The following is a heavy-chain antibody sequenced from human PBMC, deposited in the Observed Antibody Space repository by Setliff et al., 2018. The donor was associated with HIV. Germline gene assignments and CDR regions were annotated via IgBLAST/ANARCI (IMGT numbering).Heavy chain of an antibody. CDR2: ISGTDNTI. Sequence: PRLSCAASGFTFSSYDMNWVRQAPGKGLEWVSHISGTDNTIYYADSVKGRFTISRDNAKNSLYLQMNSLRAEDTAVYYCARGPYTIDYWGQGTLVTVSS. V-gene: IGHV3-48*03. CDR1: GFTFSSYD. D-gene: IGHD3-16*01. CDR3: ARGPYTIDY. J-gene: IGHJ4*02.